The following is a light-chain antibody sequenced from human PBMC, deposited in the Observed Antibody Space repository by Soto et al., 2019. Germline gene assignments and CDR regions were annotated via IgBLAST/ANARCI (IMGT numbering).Light chain of an antibody. Sequence: EIVMTQSPAPLSVSPGERATLSCRASQSVSSNLAWYQQKPGQAPRLLIYGASTRATGIPARFSGSGSGTEFTLTISSLQSEDFADYYCQQYNNWPYTFGQGTKLEIK. CDR3: QQYNNWPYT. CDR2: GAS. CDR1: QSVSSN. V-gene: IGKV3-15*01. J-gene: IGKJ2*01.